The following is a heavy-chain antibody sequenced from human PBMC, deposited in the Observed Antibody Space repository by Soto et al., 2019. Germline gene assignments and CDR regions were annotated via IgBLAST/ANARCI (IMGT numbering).Heavy chain of an antibody. Sequence: XETLSLTCAVSGDSIISTNWWHWVRQSPDKGLEWIGEIHHGGNINYNPSLKSRVTISMDKSKNQFSLKLNSVTAADTAVYYCARVCQYCSRTNCYQDHWGQGTLVTVSS. J-gene: IGHJ4*02. CDR2: IHHGGNI. D-gene: IGHD2-2*01. V-gene: IGHV4-4*02. CDR3: ARVCQYCSRTNCYQDH. CDR1: GDSIISTNW.